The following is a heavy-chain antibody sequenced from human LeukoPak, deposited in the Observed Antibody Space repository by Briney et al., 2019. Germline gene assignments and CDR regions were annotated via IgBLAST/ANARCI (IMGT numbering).Heavy chain of an antibody. CDR3: AKDSRRYYGSGSYYNV. D-gene: IGHD3-10*01. CDR2: IRYDGSNK. V-gene: IGHV3-30*02. CDR1: GFTFNRYG. Sequence: GGSLRLSCAASGFTFNRYGMHWVRQAPGKGLEWVAFIRYDGSNKYYADSVKGRFTISRDNSKNTLYLQMNSLRAEDTAVYYCAKDSRRYYGSGSYYNVWGQGTLVTVSS. J-gene: IGHJ4*02.